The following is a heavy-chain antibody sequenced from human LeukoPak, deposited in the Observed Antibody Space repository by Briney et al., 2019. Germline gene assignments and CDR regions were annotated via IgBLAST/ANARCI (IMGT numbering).Heavy chain of an antibody. D-gene: IGHD3-3*01. V-gene: IGHV1-69*13. J-gene: IGHJ4*02. CDR1: GGTFSSYA. Sequence: GASVKVSCTASGGTFSSYAISWVRQAPGQGLEWMGGIIPIFGTANYAQKFQGRVTITADESTSTAYMELSSLRSEDTAVYYCARARHYDFWSGSTLGYYFDYWGQGTLVTVSS. CDR3: ARARHYDFWSGSTLGYYFDY. CDR2: IIPIFGTA.